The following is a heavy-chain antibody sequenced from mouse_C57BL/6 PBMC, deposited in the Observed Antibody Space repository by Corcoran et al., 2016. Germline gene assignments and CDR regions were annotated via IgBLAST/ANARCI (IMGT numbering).Heavy chain of an antibody. J-gene: IGHJ2*01. CDR1: GYTFTDYY. D-gene: IGHD2-4*01. CDR3: ARLGFSDYTSFDY. CDR2: INPNNGGT. Sequence: EVQLQQSGPELVKPGASVKISCKASGYTFTDYYMNWVKQSHGKSLEWIGDINPNNGGTSYNQKFKGKATLTVDKSSSTAYMELRSLTSEDSAVYYCARLGFSDYTSFDYWGQGTTLTVSS. V-gene: IGHV1-26*01.